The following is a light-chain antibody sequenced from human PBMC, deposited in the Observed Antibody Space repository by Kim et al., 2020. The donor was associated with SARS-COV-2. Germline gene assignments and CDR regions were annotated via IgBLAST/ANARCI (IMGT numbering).Light chain of an antibody. J-gene: IGKJ1*01. CDR1: QDMSNY. CDR2: AAS. Sequence: SPVGDRGTTTCRASQDMSNYLAWFQLKPGKAPKLLIYAASDWQPGVPSRFSGSGSGTDFTLTVTSLQPEDVATYYCQKCDSAPWTFGQGTKVDIK. CDR3: QKCDSAPWT. V-gene: IGKV1-27*01.